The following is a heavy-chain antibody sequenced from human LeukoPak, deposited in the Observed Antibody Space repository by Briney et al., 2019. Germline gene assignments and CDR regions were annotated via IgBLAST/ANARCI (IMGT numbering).Heavy chain of an antibody. J-gene: IGHJ6*02. CDR2: IYYSGST. D-gene: IGHD4-17*01. V-gene: IGHV4-59*08. CDR3: ARHATDYGDYIPARVVYYYGMDV. Sequence: SETLSLTYTVSGGSISSYYWSWIRQPPGKGLEWIGYIYYSGSTNYNPSLKSRVTISVDTSKNQFSLKRSSVTAADTAVYYCARHATDYGDYIPARVVYYYGMDVWGQGTTVTVSS. CDR1: GGSISSYY.